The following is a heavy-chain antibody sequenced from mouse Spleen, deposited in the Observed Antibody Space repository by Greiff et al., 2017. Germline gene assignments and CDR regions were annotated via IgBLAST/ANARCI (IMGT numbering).Heavy chain of an antibody. D-gene: IGHD2-14*01. Sequence: QVQLKQSGAELVRPGTSVKVSCKASGYAFTNYLIEWVKQRPGQGLEWIGVINPGSGGTNYNEKFKGKATLTADKSSSTAYMQLSSLTSEDSAVYFCARGGYDGGTPYYFDYWGQGTTLTVSS. CDR1: GYAFTNYL. V-gene: IGHV1-54*01. J-gene: IGHJ2*01. CDR2: INPGSGGT. CDR3: ARGGYDGGTPYYFDY.